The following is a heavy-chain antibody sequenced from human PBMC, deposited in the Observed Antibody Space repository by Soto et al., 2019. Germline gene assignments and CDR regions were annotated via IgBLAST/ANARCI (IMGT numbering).Heavy chain of an antibody. Sequence: PSETLSLTCAVYGGSFSGYYWSWIRQPPGKGLEWIGEINHSGSTNYNPSLKSRVTISVDTSKNQFSLKLSSVTAADTAVYYCARAQKIQLWFYWGQGTLVTVSS. CDR1: GGSFSGYY. J-gene: IGHJ4*02. CDR3: ARAQKIQLWFY. V-gene: IGHV4-34*01. CDR2: INHSGST. D-gene: IGHD5-18*01.